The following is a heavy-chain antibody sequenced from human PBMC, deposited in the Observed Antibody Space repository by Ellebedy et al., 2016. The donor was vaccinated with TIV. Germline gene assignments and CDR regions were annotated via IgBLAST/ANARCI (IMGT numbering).Heavy chain of an antibody. Sequence: GESLKISXAASGFTFSSYAMSWVRQAPGKGLEWVSAISGSGGSTYYADSVKGRFTISRDNSKNTLYLQMNSLRAEDTAVYYCARGGVVTARYYYMDVWGKGTTVTVSS. J-gene: IGHJ6*03. CDR1: GFTFSSYA. D-gene: IGHD3-3*01. V-gene: IGHV3-23*01. CDR3: ARGGVVTARYYYMDV. CDR2: ISGSGGST.